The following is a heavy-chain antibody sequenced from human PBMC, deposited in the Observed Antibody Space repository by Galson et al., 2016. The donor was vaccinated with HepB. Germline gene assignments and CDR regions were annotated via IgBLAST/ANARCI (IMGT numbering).Heavy chain of an antibody. CDR2: IYKDGNT. V-gene: IGHV3-53*01. CDR1: GFSVSDSY. CDR3: ATVLPAGHYWYPHL. J-gene: IGHJ2*01. Sequence: SLRLSCAASGFSVSDSYMTWVRQAPGKGLDWVSIIYKDGNTFHAQFVKGRFTISRDNSKNSLDLQMSNVRVEDTAVYYCATVLPAGHYWYPHLWGRGTLVSVSS.